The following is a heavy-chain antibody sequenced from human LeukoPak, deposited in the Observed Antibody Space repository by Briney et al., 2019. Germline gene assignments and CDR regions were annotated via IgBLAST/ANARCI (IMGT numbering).Heavy chain of an antibody. CDR2: ISGSGGST. CDR3: ATSVYYYGSGSPHFFDY. CDR1: GFTFSSYA. Sequence: PGGSLRLSCAASGFTFSSYAMSWVRQAPGKGLEWVSAISGSGGSTYYADSVKGRFTISRDNSKNTLYPQMNSLRAEDTAVYYCATSVYYYGSGSPHFFDYWGQGTLVTVSS. V-gene: IGHV3-23*01. D-gene: IGHD3-10*01. J-gene: IGHJ4*02.